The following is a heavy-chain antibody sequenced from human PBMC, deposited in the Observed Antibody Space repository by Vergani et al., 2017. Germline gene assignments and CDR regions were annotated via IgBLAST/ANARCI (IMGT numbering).Heavy chain of an antibody. CDR2: IYYSENK. CDR3: ARRSSSYYFDI. V-gene: IGHV4-39*01. CDR1: GGSITYGAFY. Sequence: QLQLQESGPGLVKPSETLSLTCTVSGGSITYGAFYWGWIRQSPGKGLEWIGSIYYSENKFYNPSLESRVTLSIDTTKNQFSLTLSSVTAADTAMYYCARRSSSYYFDIWGQGVLITVSS. J-gene: IGHJ5*02. D-gene: IGHD3-22*01.